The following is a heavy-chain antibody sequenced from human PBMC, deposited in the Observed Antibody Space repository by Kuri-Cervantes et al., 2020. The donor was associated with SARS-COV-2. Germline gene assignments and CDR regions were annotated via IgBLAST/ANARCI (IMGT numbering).Heavy chain of an antibody. J-gene: IGHJ4*02. CDR3: TRNDFWSGYYFDY. CDR1: GFTFSSYW. D-gene: IGHD3-3*01. CDR2: IKQDGSEK. V-gene: IGHV3-7*01. Sequence: ETLSLTCAASGFTFSSYWMSWVRQAPGKGLEWVANIKQDGSEKYYVDSVKGRFTISRDNAKNSLYLQMNSLRAEDTAVYYCTRNDFWSGYYFDYWGQGTLVTVSS.